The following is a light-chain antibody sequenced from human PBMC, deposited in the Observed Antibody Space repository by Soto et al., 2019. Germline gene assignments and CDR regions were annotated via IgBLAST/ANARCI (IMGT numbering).Light chain of an antibody. Sequence: DIVMTQSPLSLPVTPGEPASISCRSSQSLLSSNGNNFLDWYLQKPGQSPQLLIYVASNRASGVPDRFSGSGSGTDFTLKISRVEAEDVGIYYCMQTLQTPYTLGQGTKLEIK. CDR1: QSLLSSNGNNF. CDR3: MQTLQTPYT. J-gene: IGKJ2*01. CDR2: VAS. V-gene: IGKV2-28*01.